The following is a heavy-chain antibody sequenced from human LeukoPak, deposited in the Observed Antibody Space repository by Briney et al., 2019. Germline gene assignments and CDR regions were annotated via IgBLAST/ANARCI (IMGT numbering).Heavy chain of an antibody. D-gene: IGHD6-6*01. J-gene: IGHJ4*02. V-gene: IGHV4-61*08. CDR2: IYYSGST. Sequence: SETLSLTCAVSGGSISSGGYSWSWIRQPPGKGLEWIGYIYYSGSTNYNPSLKSRVTISVDTSKNQFSLKLSSVTAADTAVYYCAREAARLSHFDYWGQGTLVTVSS. CDR3: AREAARLSHFDY. CDR1: GGSISSGGYS.